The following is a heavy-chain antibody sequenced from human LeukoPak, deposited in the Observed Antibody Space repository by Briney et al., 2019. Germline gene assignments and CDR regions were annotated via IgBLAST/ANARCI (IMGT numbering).Heavy chain of an antibody. CDR2: IYSGGST. CDR1: GFTVSSNY. Sequence: GGSLRLSCAASGFTVSSNYMSWVRQAPGKGLEWVSVIYSGGSTYYADSVKGRFTISRDNSKNTLYLQMNSLRAEDTAVYYCAKDANTNYYYDSSGYYPYYFDYWGQGTLVTVSS. CDR3: AKDANTNYYYDSSGYYPYYFDY. D-gene: IGHD3-22*01. J-gene: IGHJ4*02. V-gene: IGHV3-53*01.